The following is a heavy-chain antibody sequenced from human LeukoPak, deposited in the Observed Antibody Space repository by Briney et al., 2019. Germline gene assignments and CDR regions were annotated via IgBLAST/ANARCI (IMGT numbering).Heavy chain of an antibody. J-gene: IGHJ5*01. CDR1: GFTFSTYT. V-gene: IGHV3-21*01. CDR3: ARDGLRVPTIFGTFDS. CDR2: ISSNIDYK. D-gene: IGHD3-3*01. Sequence: GGSLRLSCAASGFTFSTYTMNWVRQAPGKGLEWVSCISSNIDYKYYTDSVKGRFTISRDNAKNSLYLQMNSLGVEDTAVYYCARDGLRVPTIFGTFDSWGRGTLVTVSS.